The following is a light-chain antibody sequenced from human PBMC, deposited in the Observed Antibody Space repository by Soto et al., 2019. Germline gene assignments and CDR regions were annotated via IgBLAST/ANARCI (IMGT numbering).Light chain of an antibody. CDR1: QSISSY. V-gene: IGKV1-9*01. J-gene: IGKJ1*01. Sequence: DIQLTQSPSFLSASLGDRVTITCRASQSISSYLNWYQQKPGKAPKLLIYAASSLQSGVPSRFSGSGSGTEFTLTISSLQPDDFATYYCQQYNSYWTFGQGTKVDI. CDR2: AAS. CDR3: QQYNSYWT.